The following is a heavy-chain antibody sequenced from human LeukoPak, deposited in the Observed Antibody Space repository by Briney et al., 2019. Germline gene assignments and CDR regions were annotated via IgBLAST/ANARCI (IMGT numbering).Heavy chain of an antibody. D-gene: IGHD1-26*01. CDR3: AKAVGATKWSLPFDY. CDR2: FDPEDGET. V-gene: IGHV1-24*01. Sequence: ASVKVSCKVSGYTLTESSMHWVRQAPGKGLEWMGGFDPEDGETIYAQKFQGRVTMTEDTSTDTAYMELSSLRSEDTAVYYCAKAVGATKWSLPFDYWGQGTLVTVSS. CDR1: GYTLTESS. J-gene: IGHJ4*01.